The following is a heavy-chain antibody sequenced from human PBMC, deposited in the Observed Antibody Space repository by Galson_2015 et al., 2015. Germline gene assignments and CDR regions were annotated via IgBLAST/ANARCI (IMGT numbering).Heavy chain of an antibody. Sequence: SLRLSCAASGFSFGDYTMNWVRQAPGKGLEHVSILSGAGDTTFYADSVKGRFTISRDNSKNTLYLQMNSLRAEDTAIYYCAKGARTTYYHFDYWGQGTLVTVSS. V-gene: IGHV3-23*01. D-gene: IGHD3-10*01. CDR3: AKGARTTYYHFDY. CDR2: LSGAGDTT. J-gene: IGHJ4*02. CDR1: GFSFGDYT.